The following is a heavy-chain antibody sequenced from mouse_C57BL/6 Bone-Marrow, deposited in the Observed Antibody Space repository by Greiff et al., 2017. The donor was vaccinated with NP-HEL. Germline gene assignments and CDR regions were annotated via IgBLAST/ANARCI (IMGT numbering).Heavy chain of an antibody. Sequence: QQSCKASGYTFTSYWMHWVKQRPGRGLEWIGRIDPNSGGTKYNEKFKSKATLTVDKPSSTAYMQLSSLTSEDSAVYYCVYDYDVGNAMDYWGQGTSVTVSS. CDR1: GYTFTSYW. CDR2: IDPNSGGT. J-gene: IGHJ4*01. V-gene: IGHV1-72*01. D-gene: IGHD2-4*01. CDR3: VYDYDVGNAMDY.